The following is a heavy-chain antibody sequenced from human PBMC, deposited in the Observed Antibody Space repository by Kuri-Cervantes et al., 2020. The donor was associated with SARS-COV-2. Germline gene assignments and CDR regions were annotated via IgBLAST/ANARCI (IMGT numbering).Heavy chain of an antibody. J-gene: IGHJ4*02. Sequence: GGSLRLSCAASGFTFSSAWMSWVRQAPGKGLEWVGRVRADGTTEFASPVKGRFTISRDASQTTLYLQMDSLQSEDTGVYLCAADVPDFHLQTDYWGQGTLVTVSS. V-gene: IGHV3-15*01. CDR1: GFTFSSAW. CDR3: AADVPDFHLQTDY. CDR2: VRADGTT.